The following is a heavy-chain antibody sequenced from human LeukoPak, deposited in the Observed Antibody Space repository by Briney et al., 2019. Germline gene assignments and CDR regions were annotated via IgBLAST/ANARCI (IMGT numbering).Heavy chain of an antibody. D-gene: IGHD6-19*01. CDR1: GGSISSTSYY. CDR3: ARHRVSSSGRPPNWFDP. Sequence: KPSETLSLTCTVSGGSISSTSYYWGWIRQPPGQGLEWIGSLYYSGTTYYNPSLRSRVTISVDTSKNQFSLKLSSVTAADTAVYYCARHRVSSSGRPPNWFDPWGQGTLVTVSS. V-gene: IGHV4-39*01. J-gene: IGHJ5*02. CDR2: LYYSGTT.